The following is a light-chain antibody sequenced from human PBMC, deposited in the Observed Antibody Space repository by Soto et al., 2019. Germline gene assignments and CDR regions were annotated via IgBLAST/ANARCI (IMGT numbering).Light chain of an antibody. J-gene: IGKJ1*01. V-gene: IGKV3-20*01. Sequence: EIVLTQSPGTLSLSPGERATLSCRASQSVSSTYVAWYQQKPGQAPRLLIYGASSRATGIPDRFSGSGSGTDFTLTISRLEPEDFAVYYCQQYGTSPRTFDQGTKVEIK. CDR2: GAS. CDR3: QQYGTSPRT. CDR1: QSVSSTY.